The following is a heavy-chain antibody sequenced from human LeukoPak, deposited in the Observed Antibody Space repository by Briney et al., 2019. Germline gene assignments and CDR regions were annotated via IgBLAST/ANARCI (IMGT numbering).Heavy chain of an antibody. D-gene: IGHD6-6*01. CDR2: ISSSSSYI. CDR1: GFTFSSYS. Sequence: GGSLRLSCAASGFTFSSYSMNWVRQAPGKGLEWVSSISSSSSYIYYADSVKGGFTISRDNSRNTVYVQMNSLTPEDTAVYYCVKGLDYSSSQMDSWGQGTLVTVSS. CDR3: VKGLDYSSSQMDS. V-gene: IGHV3-21*01. J-gene: IGHJ4*02.